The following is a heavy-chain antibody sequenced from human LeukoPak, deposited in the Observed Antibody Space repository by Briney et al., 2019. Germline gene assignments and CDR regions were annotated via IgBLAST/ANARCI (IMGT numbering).Heavy chain of an antibody. CDR1: GYTFTSYG. CDR2: IDPNSGGT. J-gene: IGHJ4*02. CDR3: ASAAVYGDPTNPYFDY. D-gene: IGHD4-17*01. Sequence: ASVKVSCKASGYTFTSYGINWVRQATGQGLEWMGWIDPNSGGTNYAQKFQGRVTMTRDTSINTAFMELSRLRSDDSAVYYCASAAVYGDPTNPYFDYWGQGTLVTVSS. V-gene: IGHV1-2*02.